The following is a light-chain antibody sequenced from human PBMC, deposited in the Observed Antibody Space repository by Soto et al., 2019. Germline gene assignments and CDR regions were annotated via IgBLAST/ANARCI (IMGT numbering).Light chain of an antibody. J-gene: IGKJ1*01. Sequence: DIVMTQSPLSLSVTPGEPASISCRSSQSLLHSNGYNYLDWYLQKPGQSPQLLIYFVSNRASGVPDRFSGSGSGTNFSLSISWVEADDVGVYYWMQGTHWPRTFGQGTKVDIK. CDR1: QSLLHSNGYNY. CDR3: MQGTHWPRT. V-gene: IGKV2-28*01. CDR2: FVS.